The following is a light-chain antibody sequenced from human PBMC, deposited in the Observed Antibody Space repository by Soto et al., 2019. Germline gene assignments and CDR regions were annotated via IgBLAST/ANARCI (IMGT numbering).Light chain of an antibody. CDR2: RNN. CDR1: SSNIGSNY. CDR3: AAWDDSLRGL. Sequence: QSALAQPPSASGTPGQRVTISCSGSSSNIGSNYVYWYQQLPGTAPKLLIYRNNQRPSGVPDRFSGSKSGTSASLAISGLRSEVDDDSYCAAWDDSLRGLFGTGTKV. V-gene: IGLV1-47*01. J-gene: IGLJ1*01.